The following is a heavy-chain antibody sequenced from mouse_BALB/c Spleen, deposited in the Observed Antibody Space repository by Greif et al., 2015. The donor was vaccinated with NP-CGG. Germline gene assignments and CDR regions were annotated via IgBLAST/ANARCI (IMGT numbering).Heavy chain of an antibody. V-gene: IGHV1-9*01. D-gene: IGHD2-4*01. CDR1: GYTFSSYW. CDR2: ILPGSGST. Sequence: VKVVESGAELMKPGASVKISCKATGYTFSSYWIEWVKQRPGHGLEWIGEILPGSGSTNYNEKFKGKATFTADTSSNTAYMQLSSLTSEDSAVYYCARGNDYGRFAYWGQGTLVTVSA. CDR3: ARGNDYGRFAY. J-gene: IGHJ3*01.